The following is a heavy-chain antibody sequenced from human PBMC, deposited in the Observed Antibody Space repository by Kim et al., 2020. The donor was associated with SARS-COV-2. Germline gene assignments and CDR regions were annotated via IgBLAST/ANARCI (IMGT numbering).Heavy chain of an antibody. D-gene: IGHD3-10*01. CDR1: GFTFSSYA. J-gene: IGHJ4*02. CDR3: ARDLAPTYYYGSGRFGWAGDY. CDR2: ISYDGSNK. Sequence: GGSLRLSCAASGFTFSSYAMHWVRQAPGKGLEWVAVISYDGSNKYYADSVKGRFTISRDNSKNTLYLQMNSLRAEDTAVYYCARDLAPTYYYGSGRFGWAGDYWGQGTLVTVSS. V-gene: IGHV3-30-3*01.